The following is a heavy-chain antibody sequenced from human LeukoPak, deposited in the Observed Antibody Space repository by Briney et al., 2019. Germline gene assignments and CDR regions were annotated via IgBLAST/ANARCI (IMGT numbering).Heavy chain of an antibody. CDR1: GFTFSSYA. CDR2: ISGSGGST. Sequence: PGGSLRLSCAASGFTFSSYAMSWVRQAPGKGLEWVSAISGSGGSTYYADSVKGRFTISRDNSKNTLYLQMNSLRAEDTAVYYCARDYYDSSGYYGYWGQGTLVTVSS. J-gene: IGHJ4*02. CDR3: ARDYYDSSGYYGY. D-gene: IGHD3-22*01. V-gene: IGHV3-23*01.